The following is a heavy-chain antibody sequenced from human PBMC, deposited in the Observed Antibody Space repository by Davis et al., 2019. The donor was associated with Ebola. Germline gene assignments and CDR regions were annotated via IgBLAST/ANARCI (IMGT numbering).Heavy chain of an antibody. CDR2: IKDTGGST. CDR3: ARYSGNYHALDY. V-gene: IGHV3-23*01. CDR1: GFTFSSYS. J-gene: IGHJ4*02. D-gene: IGHD1-26*01. Sequence: GESLKISCAASGFTFSSYSMNWVRQAPGKGLEWVSGIKDTGGSTYYADYVKGRFSISRDNSKNTLYLQMNSLRAEDTAVYYCARYSGNYHALDYWGQGTLVTVSS.